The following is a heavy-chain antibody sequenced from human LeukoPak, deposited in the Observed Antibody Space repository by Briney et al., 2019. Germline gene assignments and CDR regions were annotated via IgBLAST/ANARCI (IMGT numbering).Heavy chain of an antibody. Sequence: SETLSLTCAVYGGSFSGYYWSWIRQPPGKGLEWIGEINHSGSTNYNPSLKSRVTISVDTSKNQFSLKLSSVTAADTAVYYCARGRDIVATKFYYFDYWGQGTLVTVSS. D-gene: IGHD5-12*01. V-gene: IGHV4-34*01. CDR1: GGSFSGYY. J-gene: IGHJ4*02. CDR3: ARGRDIVATKFYYFDY. CDR2: INHSGST.